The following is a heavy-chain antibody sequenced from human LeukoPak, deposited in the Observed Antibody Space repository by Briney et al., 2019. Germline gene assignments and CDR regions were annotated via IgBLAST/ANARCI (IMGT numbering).Heavy chain of an antibody. CDR1: GYSFTSYW. CDR2: IYPGDSDT. J-gene: IGHJ3*02. V-gene: IGHV5-51*01. Sequence: GQPRKFSCKGSGYSFTSYWIAWVRQMPGKGLEWMGIIYPGDSDTRYSPSFQAQVTISADKSISTTYLQWSSLKASYTAMYYCARPERFGPSDAFDIWGQGTMVTVSS. CDR3: ARPERFGPSDAFDI. D-gene: IGHD3-10*01.